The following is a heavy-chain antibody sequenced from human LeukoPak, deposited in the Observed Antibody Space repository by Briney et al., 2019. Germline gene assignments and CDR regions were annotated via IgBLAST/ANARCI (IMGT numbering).Heavy chain of an antibody. CDR3: ARTLIRGVSPFDP. J-gene: IGHJ5*02. Sequence: PSETLSLTCTVSGCSISSYYWSWIRQPPGKGLEWVGYIYYSGSTNYNPSLKSRVIISVDTSKNQFSLKLSSVTAADTAVYYCARTLIRGVSPFDPWGQGTLVTVSS. CDR2: IYYSGST. CDR1: GCSISSYY. D-gene: IGHD3-10*01. V-gene: IGHV4-59*08.